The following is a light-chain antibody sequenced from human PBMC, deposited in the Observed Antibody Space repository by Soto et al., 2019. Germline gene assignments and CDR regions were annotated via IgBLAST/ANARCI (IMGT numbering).Light chain of an antibody. CDR3: QQRSNWPPIP. CDR2: DAS. J-gene: IGKJ5*01. V-gene: IGKV3-11*01. Sequence: EIVLTQSPATRSLSPVERATLSCRASQSVSSYLAWYQQKPGQAPRLLIYDASNRATGIPARFSGSGSGTDFTLTISSLEPEDFAVYYCQQRSNWPPIPFGQGTRLEIK. CDR1: QSVSSY.